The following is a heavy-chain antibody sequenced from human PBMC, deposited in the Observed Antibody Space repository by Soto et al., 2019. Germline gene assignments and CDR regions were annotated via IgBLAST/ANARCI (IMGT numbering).Heavy chain of an antibody. V-gene: IGHV3-30*03. Sequence: GGSLRLSCAASGFTFSSYGMHWVRQAPGKGLEWVAVISYDGSNKYYADSVKGRFTISRDNSKNTLYLQMNSLRAEDTAVYYCAQEDMVRGVLDYWGQGTLVTVSS. CDR3: AQEDMVRGVLDY. D-gene: IGHD3-10*01. J-gene: IGHJ4*02. CDR1: GFTFSSYG. CDR2: ISYDGSNK.